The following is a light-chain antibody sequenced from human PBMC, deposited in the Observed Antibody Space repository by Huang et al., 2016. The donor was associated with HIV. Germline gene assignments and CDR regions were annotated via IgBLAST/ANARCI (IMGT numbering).Light chain of an antibody. V-gene: IGKV3-15*01. CDR2: GAS. Sequence: EIVMTQSPATLSVSPGQRATLSCRASLRVSRNVAWYQQKPGQAPRLLIYGASTRATGIPTRFSGSGSGTEFTLTISSLQSEDFAVYYCQQYNNWPPITFGQGTRLEIK. CDR1: LRVSRN. J-gene: IGKJ5*01. CDR3: QQYNNWPPIT.